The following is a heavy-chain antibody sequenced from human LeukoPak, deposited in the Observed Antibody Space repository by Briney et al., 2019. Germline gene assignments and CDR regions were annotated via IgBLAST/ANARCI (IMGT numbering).Heavy chain of an antibody. D-gene: IGHD3-10*01. CDR3: AREGYYYGSGNNWFDP. CDR2: ISYDGSNK. J-gene: IGHJ5*02. Sequence: GASLRLSCAASGFTFSNYAMSWVRQAPGKGLEWVAVISYDGSNKYYADSVKGRFTIPRDNSKNTLYLQMNSLRAEDTAVYYCAREGYYYGSGNNWFDPWGQGTLVTVSS. CDR1: GFTFSNYA. V-gene: IGHV3-30*04.